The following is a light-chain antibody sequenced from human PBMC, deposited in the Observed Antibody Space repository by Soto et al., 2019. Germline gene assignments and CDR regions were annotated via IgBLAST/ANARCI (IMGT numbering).Light chain of an antibody. V-gene: IGLV2-14*01. J-gene: IGLJ1*01. CDR3: SSYTSSSTQV. Sequence: QSALTQPASVSGSPGQSITISCTGTSSDVGGYNYVSWYQQHPGKAPKLMIYEVSNRPSGVSNRFSGSKSGNTASLTISGLQAEDQADYHCSSYTSSSTQVFGTGTKGTVL. CDR1: SSDVGGYNY. CDR2: EVS.